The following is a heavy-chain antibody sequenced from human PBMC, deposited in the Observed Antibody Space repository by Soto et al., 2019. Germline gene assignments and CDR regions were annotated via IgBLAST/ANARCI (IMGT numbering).Heavy chain of an antibody. V-gene: IGHV4-59*08. Sequence: SETLSLTCTVSGGSISNYYWSWIRQPPGKGLERIGYISYSGSTNYNPSLKSRVTISLDTSKNQFSLKLSSVTAADTAVYYCARRENHSGSGTYRDGHCAFDIWGQGTMVTVSS. CDR1: GGSISNYY. CDR3: ARRENHSGSGTYRDGHCAFDI. D-gene: IGHD3-10*01. CDR2: ISYSGST. J-gene: IGHJ3*02.